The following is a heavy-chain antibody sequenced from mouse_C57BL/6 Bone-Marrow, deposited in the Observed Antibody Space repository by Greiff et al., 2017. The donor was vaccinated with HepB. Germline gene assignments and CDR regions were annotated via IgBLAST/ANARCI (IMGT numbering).Heavy chain of an antibody. V-gene: IGHV2-2*01. CDR1: GFSLTSYG. CDR3: ARNDWDEYYAMDY. D-gene: IGHD4-1*01. Sequence: KLVESGPGLVQPSQSLSITCTVSGFSLTSYGVHWVRQSPGKGLEWLGVIWSGGSTDYNAAFISRLSISKDNSKSQVFFKMNSLQADDTAIYYCARNDWDEYYAMDYWGQGTSVTVSS. CDR2: IWSGGST. J-gene: IGHJ4*01.